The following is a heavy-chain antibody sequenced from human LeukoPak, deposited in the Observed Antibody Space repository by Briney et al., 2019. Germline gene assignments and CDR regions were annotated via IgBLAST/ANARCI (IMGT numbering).Heavy chain of an antibody. CDR3: TRGSDTIFGVARDGFDS. Sequence: PGRSLRLSCAASGFTFDDYAMSWFRQAPGKGLEWVGFIRGKPYGETTEYAASVQGRFTISRDDSESTTYLQLNGLKTEDTAVYYCTRGSDTIFGVARDGFDSWGQGTLVTVSS. J-gene: IGHJ4*02. D-gene: IGHD3-3*01. V-gene: IGHV3-49*03. CDR2: IRGKPYGETT. CDR1: GFTFDDYA.